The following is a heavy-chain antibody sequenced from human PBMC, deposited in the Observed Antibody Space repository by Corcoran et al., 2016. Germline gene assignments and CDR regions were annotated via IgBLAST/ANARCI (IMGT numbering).Heavy chain of an antibody. CDR3: ASARNTVTGIATIHY. CDR1: GGSFSSYA. D-gene: IGHD4-4*01. J-gene: IGHJ4*02. V-gene: IGHV1-69*01. CDR2: IIPIFGAT. Sequence: QVQLVQSGAEVKKPGSSVKVSCKASGGSFSSYAISWVRQAPGQGLEWMGGIIPIFGATNYAQKFQGRFTITADESTSPAYMELSSLRSEDTAVYYCASARNTVTGIATIHYWGQGTLATVSS.